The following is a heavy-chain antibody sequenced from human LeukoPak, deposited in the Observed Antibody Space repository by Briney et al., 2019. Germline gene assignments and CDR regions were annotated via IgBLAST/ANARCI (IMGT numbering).Heavy chain of an antibody. D-gene: IGHD5-12*01. J-gene: IGHJ6*02. V-gene: IGHV1-69*02. Sequence: SVKVSCKASGCTFSSYTISWVRQAPGQGLEWMGRINPILNITDYAQNFQGRVTLTPDKSASTAYMELSTLRSEDTAVYYCAKDGVVVVATSVYYYYYGMDVWGQGTTVTVSS. CDR1: GCTFSSYT. CDR2: INPILNIT. CDR3: AKDGVVVVATSVYYYYYGMDV.